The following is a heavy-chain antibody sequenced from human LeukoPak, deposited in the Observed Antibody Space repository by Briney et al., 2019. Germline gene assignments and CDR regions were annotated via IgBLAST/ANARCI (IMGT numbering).Heavy chain of an antibody. CDR1: GFPLSSYA. V-gene: IGHV3-23*01. CDR3: AKTLWGLTLLSSDH. J-gene: IGHJ4*02. Sequence: RSGGSLRLSCAASGFPLSSYAMSWVRQVPGKGLEWVSATSSSDDGTYHADSVRGRFTIYRDNFRNTLYLQMNSLRADDTALYYCAKTLWGLTLLSSDHWGQGTLVTVSS. CDR2: TSSSDDGT. D-gene: IGHD2-21*02.